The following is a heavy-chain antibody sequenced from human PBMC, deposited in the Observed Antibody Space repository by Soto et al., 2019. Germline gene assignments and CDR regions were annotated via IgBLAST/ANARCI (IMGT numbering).Heavy chain of an antibody. Sequence: QSPTLSLTCAISGDSVSSDSAAWNWIRQSPSRGLEWLGRTYYRSKWYNDYAVSVESRITINPDTSKNQFSLHLNSVTPDDTAVYYCARGSGLQYNYWGQGTLVTVSS. CDR1: GDSVSSDSAA. CDR2: TYYRSKWYN. D-gene: IGHD5-12*01. V-gene: IGHV6-1*01. J-gene: IGHJ4*02. CDR3: ARGSGLQYNY.